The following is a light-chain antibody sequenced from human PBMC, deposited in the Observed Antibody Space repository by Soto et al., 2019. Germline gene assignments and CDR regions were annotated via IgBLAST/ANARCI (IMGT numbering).Light chain of an antibody. CDR2: GAS. CDR1: QSVISTY. V-gene: IGKV3D-20*02. Sequence: EIVLTQSPGTLSLSPGERATLSCRASQSVISTYLAWYQQKPGQAPRLLIYGASSRATGIPDRFSGSGSGTDFTLTISRLEPEDFAVYYCQQRSNWPHTFGGGTKVEIK. CDR3: QQRSNWPHT. J-gene: IGKJ4*01.